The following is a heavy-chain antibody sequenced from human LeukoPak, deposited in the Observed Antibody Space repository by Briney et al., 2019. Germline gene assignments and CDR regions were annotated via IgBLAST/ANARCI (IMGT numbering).Heavy chain of an antibody. V-gene: IGHV3-23*01. CDR2: VSGSGGDT. J-gene: IGHJ4*02. CDR3: ARWFGEPPNFDY. D-gene: IGHD3-10*01. CDR1: GFTFSSYA. Sequence: GGSLRLSCAASGFTFSSYAVSWVRQASGKGLEWVSTVSGSGGDTFYADSVKGRFSISRDNSKNSVFLQMCNLRDEDTAMYYCARWFGEPPNFDYWGRGTLVTVSS.